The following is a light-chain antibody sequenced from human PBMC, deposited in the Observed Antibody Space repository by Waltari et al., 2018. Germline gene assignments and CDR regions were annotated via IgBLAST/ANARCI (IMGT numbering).Light chain of an antibody. J-gene: IGKJ1*01. Sequence: IVMTQSPATLSVFPAERATLSCRGSQSISSTLAWYQQKPGQAPRPLIYGASTRATGIPDRVTGSGSGIEFTLTINSLQSEDFAVYYCQQYNNWPPDPTFGQGTKVEIK. CDR1: QSISST. CDR3: QQYNNWPPDPT. V-gene: IGKV3D-15*01. CDR2: GAS.